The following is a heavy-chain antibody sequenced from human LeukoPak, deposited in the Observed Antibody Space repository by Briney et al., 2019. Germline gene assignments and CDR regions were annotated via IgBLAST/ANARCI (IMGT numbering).Heavy chain of an antibody. D-gene: IGHD3-3*01. CDR3: ARDSSTYYDFWSGYPRQAYYYGMDV. CDR1: GYTFTSYG. Sequence: ASVKVSCKASGYTFTSYGISWVRQAPGQGLEWMGWISAYNGNTNYAQKLQGRVTMTTDTSTSTAYMELRSLRSDDTAVYYCARDSSTYYDFWSGYPRQAYYYGMDVWGQGTTVTVSS. J-gene: IGHJ6*02. V-gene: IGHV1-18*01. CDR2: ISAYNGNT.